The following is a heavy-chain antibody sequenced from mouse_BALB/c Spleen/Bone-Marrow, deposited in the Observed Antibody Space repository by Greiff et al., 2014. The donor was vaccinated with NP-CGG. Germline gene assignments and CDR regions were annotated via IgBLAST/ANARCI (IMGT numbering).Heavy chain of an antibody. J-gene: IGHJ2*01. V-gene: IGHV14-3*02. CDR3: ARSREYYFDY. CDR1: GFNIKDTY. D-gene: IGHD1-1*01. Sequence: EVKLVESGAELAKPGASVKLSCTASGFNIKDTYMHWVKQRPEQGLEWIGRIDPANGNTKYDPKFQGKATITADTSSNTAYLQLSSLTSEDTAVYYCARSREYYFDYWGQGTTLTVSS. CDR2: IDPANGNT.